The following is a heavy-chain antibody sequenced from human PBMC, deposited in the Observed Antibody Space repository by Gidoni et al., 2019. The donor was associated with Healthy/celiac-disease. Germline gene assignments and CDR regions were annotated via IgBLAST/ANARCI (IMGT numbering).Heavy chain of an antibody. CDR3: AREPEGSSSPGAFDI. D-gene: IGHD6-6*01. CDR1: VGSISSYY. CDR2: IYYSGST. Sequence: QVQLQESAPGLVKPSETLSLTCTVSVGSISSYYCSWIRQPPGKGLEWIGYIYYSGSTNYNPSLKSRVTISVDTSKNQFSLKLSSVTAADTAVYYCAREPEGSSSPGAFDIWGQGTMVTVSS. J-gene: IGHJ3*02. V-gene: IGHV4-59*01.